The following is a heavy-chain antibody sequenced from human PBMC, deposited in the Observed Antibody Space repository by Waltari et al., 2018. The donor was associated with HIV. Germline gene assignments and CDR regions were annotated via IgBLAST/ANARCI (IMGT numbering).Heavy chain of an antibody. Sequence: EVQLVESGGGLVQPGGSLRLSCAASGFTFSSYWMHWVRQAPGKGLVWGSRINRDGSSTSYADSVKGRFTISRDNAKNTLYLQMNSLRAEDTAVYYCARDHIVATTNTFDYWGQGTLVTVSS. D-gene: IGHD5-12*01. CDR3: ARDHIVATTNTFDY. CDR1: GFTFSSYW. V-gene: IGHV3-74*01. J-gene: IGHJ4*02. CDR2: INRDGSST.